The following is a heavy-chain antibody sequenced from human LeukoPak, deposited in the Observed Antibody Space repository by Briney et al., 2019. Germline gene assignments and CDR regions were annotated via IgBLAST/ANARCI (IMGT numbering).Heavy chain of an antibody. Sequence: KSSETLSLTCAVYGGSFSGYYWSWIRQPPGKGLEWIGEINHSGSTNYNPSLKSRVTISVDTSKNQFSLKLSSVTAADTAVYYCARGDFWSGPGSHNWFDPWGQGTLVTVSS. CDR3: ARGDFWSGPGSHNWFDP. CDR2: INHSGST. V-gene: IGHV4-34*01. D-gene: IGHD3-3*01. CDR1: GGSFSGYY. J-gene: IGHJ5*02.